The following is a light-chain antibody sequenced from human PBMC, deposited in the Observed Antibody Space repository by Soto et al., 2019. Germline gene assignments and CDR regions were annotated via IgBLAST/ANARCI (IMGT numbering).Light chain of an antibody. J-gene: IGKJ1*01. CDR1: QSVSSY. Sequence: VLTQSASTLSLTPGERATLSCRASQSVSSYLAWYQQKPGQAPRLLIYDASNRATGIPARFSGSGSGTDFTLTISSLEPEDFAVYYCQQRSNWPPTWTFGQGTKV. V-gene: IGKV3-11*01. CDR2: DAS. CDR3: QQRSNWPPTWT.